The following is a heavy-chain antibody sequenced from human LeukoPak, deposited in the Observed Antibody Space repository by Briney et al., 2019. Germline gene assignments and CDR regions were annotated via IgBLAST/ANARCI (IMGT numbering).Heavy chain of an antibody. Sequence: PGGSLRLSCAVSGFSVSSNYMHWVRQTPGKGLQWVSVIYGAETANYADSVKGRFTISRDNAENTLYLQMNNLRVEDTAVYYYGTMSNYDSGGYYDSWGLGTLVTVSS. J-gene: IGHJ5*01. D-gene: IGHD3-22*01. V-gene: IGHV3-53*01. CDR1: GFSVSSNY. CDR2: IYGAETA. CDR3: GTMSNYDSGGYYDS.